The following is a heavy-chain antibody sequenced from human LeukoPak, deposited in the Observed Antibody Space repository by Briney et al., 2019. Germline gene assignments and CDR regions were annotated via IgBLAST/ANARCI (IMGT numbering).Heavy chain of an antibody. CDR3: ARLGDYGGYDRSPIDY. Sequence: ASVKVSCKASGYTFTSYDINWVRQATGQGLEWMGWMNPNSGNTGYAQKFQGRVTMTRNTSISTAYMELSSLRAEDTAVYYCARLGDYGGYDRSPIDYWGQGTLVTVSS. CDR1: GYTFTSYD. J-gene: IGHJ4*02. V-gene: IGHV1-8*01. CDR2: MNPNSGNT. D-gene: IGHD5-12*01.